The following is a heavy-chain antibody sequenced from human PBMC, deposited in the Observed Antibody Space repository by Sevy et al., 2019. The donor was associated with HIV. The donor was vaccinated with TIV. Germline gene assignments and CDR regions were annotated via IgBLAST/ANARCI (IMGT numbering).Heavy chain of an antibody. CDR3: ARAFAPIKIRPATQGMDV. CDR1: GFTFNSYA. CDR2: ISYDGSNE. V-gene: IGHV3-30-3*01. Sequence: GGSLRLSCAASGFTFNSYAIHWVRQAPGKGLDWVALISYDGSNEYYAHSVKDRFTMSRDDSKNRLYLQINSLGTEDTGVYYCARAFAPIKIRPATQGMDVWGQGTTVTVSS. J-gene: IGHJ6*02. D-gene: IGHD6-6*01.